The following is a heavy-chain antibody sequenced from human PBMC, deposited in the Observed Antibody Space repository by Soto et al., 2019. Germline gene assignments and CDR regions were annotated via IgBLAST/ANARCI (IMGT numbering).Heavy chain of an antibody. J-gene: IGHJ5*02. Sequence: PSETLSLTCTVAGGSISSYYWSWIRQPPGKGLEWIGYIYYSGSTNYNPSLKSRVTISVDTSKNQFSLKLSSVTAADTAVYYCARGFTVPTVRGVITRFDPWGQGTLVTVSS. V-gene: IGHV4-59*01. D-gene: IGHD3-10*01. CDR2: IYYSGST. CDR1: GGSISSYY. CDR3: ARGFTVPTVRGVITRFDP.